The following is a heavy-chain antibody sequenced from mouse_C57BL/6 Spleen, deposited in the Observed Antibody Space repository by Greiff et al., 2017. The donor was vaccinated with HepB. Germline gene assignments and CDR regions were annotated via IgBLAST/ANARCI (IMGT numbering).Heavy chain of an antibody. J-gene: IGHJ3*01. CDR3: ARSESNPFAY. D-gene: IGHD2-5*01. CDR1: GYTFTSYW. V-gene: IGHV1-64*01. CDR2: IHPNSGST. Sequence: QVQLQQPGAELVKPGASVKLSCKASGYTFTSYWLHWVKQRPGQGLEWIGMIHPNSGSTNYNEKFKSKATLTVDKSSSTAYMQLSSLTSEDSAVYYCARSESNPFAYWGQGTLVTVSA.